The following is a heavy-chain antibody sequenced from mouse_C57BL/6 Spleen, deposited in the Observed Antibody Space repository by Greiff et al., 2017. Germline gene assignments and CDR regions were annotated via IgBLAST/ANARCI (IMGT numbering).Heavy chain of an antibody. J-gene: IGHJ2*01. CDR1: GFTFSSYG. Sequence: EVMLVESGGDLVKPGGSLKLSCAASGFTFSSYGMSWVRQTPDKRLEWVATISSGGSYTYYPDSVKGRFTISRDNAKNTLYLQMSSLKSEDTAMYYCARQLAYYSNYVDYWGQGTTLTVSS. D-gene: IGHD2-5*01. CDR3: ARQLAYYSNYVDY. V-gene: IGHV5-6*01. CDR2: ISSGGSYT.